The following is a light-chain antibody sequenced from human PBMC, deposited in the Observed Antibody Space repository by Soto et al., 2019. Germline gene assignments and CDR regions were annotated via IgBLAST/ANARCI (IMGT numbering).Light chain of an antibody. CDR3: SSYTSSSTLDVV. CDR1: SSDVGGYNY. Sequence: QSALTQPASVSGSPGQSITISCTGTSSDVGGYNYVSWYQQHPGKAPKLMIYEVSNRPSGVSNRFSGSKSGNTASLTISGRQGEDEADYYCSSYTSSSTLDVVFGGGTKLTVL. CDR2: EVS. J-gene: IGLJ2*01. V-gene: IGLV2-14*01.